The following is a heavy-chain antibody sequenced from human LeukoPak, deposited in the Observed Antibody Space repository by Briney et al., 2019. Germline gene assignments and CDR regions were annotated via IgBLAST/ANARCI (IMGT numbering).Heavy chain of an antibody. CDR1: GYSISSGYY. CDR3: ARENSSGYSLGY. J-gene: IGHJ4*02. V-gene: IGHV4-61*01. D-gene: IGHD3-22*01. CDR2: IYYSGST. Sequence: SETLSLTCTVSGYSISSGYYWSWIRQPPGKGLEWIGYIYYSGSTNYNPSLKSRVTISVDTSKNQFSLKLSSVTAADTAVYYCARENSSGYSLGYWGQGTLVTVSS.